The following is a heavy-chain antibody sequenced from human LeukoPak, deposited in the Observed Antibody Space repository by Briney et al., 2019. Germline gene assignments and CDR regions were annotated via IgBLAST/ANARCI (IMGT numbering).Heavy chain of an antibody. D-gene: IGHD4-17*01. CDR3: ASEEVDYGATFAH. Sequence: GASVKVSCKASGYTFTGYYIHWVRQAPGQGLDWMGWINPKSGGTDFAQKFQGRVTMTRDTSISTAYMELSRLRSDDTAVHYCASEEVDYGATFAHWGQGTLVTVSS. CDR1: GYTFTGYY. CDR2: INPKSGGT. V-gene: IGHV1-2*02. J-gene: IGHJ4*02.